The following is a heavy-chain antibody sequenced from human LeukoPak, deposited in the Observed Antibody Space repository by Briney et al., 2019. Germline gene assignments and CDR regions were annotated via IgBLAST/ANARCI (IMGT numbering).Heavy chain of an antibody. CDR1: GGSISTYY. CDR3: AREGSMTARPFVSIDY. Sequence: SETLSLTCTVSGGSISTYYWSWIRQPAGKGLEWIGRIHTSGNTDYNPSLKSRVTMSVDTSKNQFSLKLNSVTAADTAVYYCAREGSMTARPFVSIDYWGQGTLVTIS. D-gene: IGHD6-6*01. J-gene: IGHJ4*02. CDR2: IHTSGNT. V-gene: IGHV4-4*07.